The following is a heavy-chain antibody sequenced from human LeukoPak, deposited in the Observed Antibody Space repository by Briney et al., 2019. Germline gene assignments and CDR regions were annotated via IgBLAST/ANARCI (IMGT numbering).Heavy chain of an antibody. CDR2: FDPEDSET. CDR1: GYTLTELS. J-gene: IGHJ6*02. Sequence: ASVKVSCKVSGYTLTELSMHWVRQAPGNRLEWMGGFDPEDSETIYAQKFQGRVTMTEDTSTDTAYMELSSLRSEDTAVYYCATRGFVDTGLMAYAMDVWGQGTTVTVSS. D-gene: IGHD5-18*01. V-gene: IGHV1-24*01. CDR3: ATRGFVDTGLMAYAMDV.